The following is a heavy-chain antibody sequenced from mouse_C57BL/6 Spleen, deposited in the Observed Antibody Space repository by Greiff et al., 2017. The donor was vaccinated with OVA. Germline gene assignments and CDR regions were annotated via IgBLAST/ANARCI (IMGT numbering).Heavy chain of an antibody. CDR1: GYTFNDYY. J-gene: IGHJ4*01. CDR3: ARSGTGTSMDY. Sequence: QVQLQQSGAELVRPGASVKLSCKASGYTFNDYYINWVKQRPGQGLEWIARIYPGSGNTYYNEKFKGKATLTAEKSSSTAYMQLSSLTSEDSAVYFCARSGTGTSMDYWGQGTSVTVSS. D-gene: IGHD4-1*01. CDR2: IYPGSGNT. V-gene: IGHV1-76*01.